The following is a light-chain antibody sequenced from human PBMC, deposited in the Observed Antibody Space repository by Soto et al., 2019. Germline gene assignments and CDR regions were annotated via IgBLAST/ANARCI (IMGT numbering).Light chain of an antibody. CDR1: QVIANF. J-gene: IGKJ3*01. Sequence: IQLTQSPSSLSASVGDRVTISCRASQVIANFLAWYQQKPGKAPKLLIYGASTLQSGVPSRFSGSGSGTDFTLTISSLQPEEFATYYCQQLNSFPIPFGPGTKVDIK. CDR3: QQLNSFPIP. V-gene: IGKV1-9*01. CDR2: GAS.